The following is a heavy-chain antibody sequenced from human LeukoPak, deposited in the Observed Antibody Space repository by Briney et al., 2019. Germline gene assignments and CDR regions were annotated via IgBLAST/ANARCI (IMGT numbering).Heavy chain of an antibody. D-gene: IGHD3-10*01. CDR1: GFTFSDYY. V-gene: IGHV3-11*01. J-gene: IGHJ4*02. CDR3: ARAPPVYYYGSGSRGGYDY. Sequence: PGGSLRLSCAASGFTFSDYYMSWIRQAPGKGLEWVSYISSSGSTMYYADSVKGRFTISRDNAKNSLYLQMNSLRAEDTAVYYCARAPPVYYYGSGSRGGYDYWGQGTLVTVSS. CDR2: ISSSGSTM.